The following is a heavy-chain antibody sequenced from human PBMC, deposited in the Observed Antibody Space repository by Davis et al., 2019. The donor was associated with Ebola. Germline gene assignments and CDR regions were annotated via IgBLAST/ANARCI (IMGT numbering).Heavy chain of an antibody. Sequence: GESLKISCAASGFTFSSYSMNWVRQAPGKGLEWVSYISSSSSTIYYADSAKGRFTISRDNSKNTLYLQMNSLRAEDTAVYYCASWFGGYDQAEFIDYWGQGTLVTVSS. CDR3: ASWFGGYDQAEFIDY. J-gene: IGHJ4*02. V-gene: IGHV3-48*01. CDR2: ISSSSSTI. D-gene: IGHD5-12*01. CDR1: GFTFSSYS.